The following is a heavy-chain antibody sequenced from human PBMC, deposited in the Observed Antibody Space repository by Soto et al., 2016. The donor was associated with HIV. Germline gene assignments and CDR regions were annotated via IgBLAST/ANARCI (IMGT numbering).Heavy chain of an antibody. CDR3: TRRAVRHFDWNPRGYFDY. D-gene: IGHD3-9*01. CDR2: INPNNGAT. Sequence: QVQLVQSGAEVKKPGASVKVSCESSGYTFTAYSVHWVRQAPGQGLEWMGGINPNNGATSYAQKFYGRVTMTRDTSISTAFMDLSGLTSDDTAVYYCTRRAVRHFDWNPRGYFDYWGQGVQVTVSS. J-gene: IGHJ4*02. CDR1: GYTFTAYS. V-gene: IGHV1-2*02.